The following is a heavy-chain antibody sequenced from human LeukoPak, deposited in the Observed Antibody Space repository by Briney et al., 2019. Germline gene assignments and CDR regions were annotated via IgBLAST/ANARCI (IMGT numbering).Heavy chain of an antibody. CDR1: GFTFSSYE. V-gene: IGHV3-7*01. Sequence: GGSLRLSCAASGFTFSSYEMNWVRQAPGKGLEWVANIKEDGSEKFYVDSVKGRFTISRDNAKNSLYLEMNSLRAEDTAVYYCASHRVAMWNWGQGTLVTVSS. CDR3: ASHRVAMWN. D-gene: IGHD5-12*01. CDR2: IKEDGSEK. J-gene: IGHJ4*02.